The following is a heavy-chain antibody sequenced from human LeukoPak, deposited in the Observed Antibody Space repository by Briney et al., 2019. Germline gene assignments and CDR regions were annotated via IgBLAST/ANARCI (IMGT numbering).Heavy chain of an antibody. V-gene: IGHV3-23*01. J-gene: IGHJ4*02. Sequence: AGGSLRLSCAASGFTFSNYAMSWVRQAQGKGLEWVSVISGSGGTTYSADSVKGRFTISRDNSKNTLYLQMNSLRAEDTAAYYCARERGSSGGNTNGYFDYWGQGALVTVSS. CDR2: ISGSGGTT. CDR1: GFTFSNYA. D-gene: IGHD4-23*01. CDR3: ARERGSSGGNTNGYFDY.